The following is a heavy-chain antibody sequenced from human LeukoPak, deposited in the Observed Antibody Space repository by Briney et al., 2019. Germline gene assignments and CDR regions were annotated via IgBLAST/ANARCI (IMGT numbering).Heavy chain of an antibody. V-gene: IGHV3-48*03. D-gene: IGHD5-12*01. Sequence: GGSLRLSCAASGFGFSSCEMNWVRQAPGKGLEWVSYISSSGSTIHYADSVKGRFTISRDNVKSSLYLQMHSLRAEDTAVYYCASLPPRFIVPTITAVWGQGTLVTVSS. CDR1: GFGFSSCE. CDR2: ISSSGSTI. CDR3: ASLPPRFIVPTITAV. J-gene: IGHJ4*02.